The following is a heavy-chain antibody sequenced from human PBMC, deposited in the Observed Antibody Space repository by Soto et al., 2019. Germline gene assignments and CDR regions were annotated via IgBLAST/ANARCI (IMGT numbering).Heavy chain of an antibody. CDR2: IYYSGST. J-gene: IGHJ4*02. V-gene: IGHV4-30-4*01. CDR1: GGSISSGDYY. Sequence: NPSETLSLTCTVSGGSISSGDYYWSWIRQPPGKGLEWIGYIYYSGSTYYNPSLKSRVTISVDTSKKQFSLNLSSLTAADTAIYYCARLLHDNRGYYYFDCWGQGTQVTVSS. D-gene: IGHD2-15*01. CDR3: ARLLHDNRGYYYFDC.